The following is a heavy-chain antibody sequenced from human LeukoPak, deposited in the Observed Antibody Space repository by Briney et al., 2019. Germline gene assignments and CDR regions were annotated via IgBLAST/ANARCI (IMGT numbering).Heavy chain of an antibody. Sequence: VASVKVSCKASGYTFTSYGISWVRQAPGQGLEWMGWINTNTGHPTYAQGFTGRFAFSLDTSVSTAYLQISSLKADDTAVYYCTRDGGTVGAIYLHYWGQGTLVTVSS. CDR2: INTNTGHP. CDR3: TRDGGTVGAIYLHY. V-gene: IGHV7-4-1*02. CDR1: GYTFTSYG. J-gene: IGHJ4*02. D-gene: IGHD1-26*01.